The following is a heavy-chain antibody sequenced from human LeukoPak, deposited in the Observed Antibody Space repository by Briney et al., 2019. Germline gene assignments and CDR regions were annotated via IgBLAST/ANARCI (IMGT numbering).Heavy chain of an antibody. D-gene: IGHD2-15*01. V-gene: IGHV3-74*01. CDR2: NNTDGSSR. CDR1: GFTFSSYW. Sequence: GGSLRLSCAASGFTFSSYWMHWVRQAPGKGLVWVSHNNTDGSSRSHADSVKGRFTISRDNAKNTLYLQMNSLRAEDTAVYYCARDRGYCSGGSRYLNWFDPWGQGTLVTVSS. J-gene: IGHJ5*02. CDR3: ARDRGYCSGGSRYLNWFDP.